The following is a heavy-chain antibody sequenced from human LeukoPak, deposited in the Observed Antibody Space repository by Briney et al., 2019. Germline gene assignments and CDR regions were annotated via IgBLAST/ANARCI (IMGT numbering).Heavy chain of an antibody. CDR3: AKDGGGRYYYGSGSYSFNYYYYGMDV. CDR1: GFTFSSYS. J-gene: IGHJ6*02. D-gene: IGHD3-10*01. Sequence: GGSLRLSCAASGFTFSSYSMNWVRQALGKGLEWVSSISSSSSYIYYADSVKGRFTISRDNSKNTLYLQMNSLRAEDTAVYYCAKDGGGRYYYGSGSYSFNYYYYGMDVWGQGTTVTVSS. CDR2: ISSSSSYI. V-gene: IGHV3-21*04.